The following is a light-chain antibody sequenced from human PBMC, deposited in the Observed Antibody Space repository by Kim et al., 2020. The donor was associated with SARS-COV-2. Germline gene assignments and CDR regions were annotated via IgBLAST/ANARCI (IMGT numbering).Light chain of an antibody. CDR2: YDS. V-gene: IGLV3-21*04. J-gene: IGLJ1*01. CDR1: NIGGKS. Sequence: APGKTARINCGGNNIGGKSVYWYQQKPGQAPVLVIYYDSDRPSGIPERFSGSNSGNTATLTISRVEAGDEADYYCQVWDSSSDHPVFGTGTKVTVL. CDR3: QVWDSSSDHPV.